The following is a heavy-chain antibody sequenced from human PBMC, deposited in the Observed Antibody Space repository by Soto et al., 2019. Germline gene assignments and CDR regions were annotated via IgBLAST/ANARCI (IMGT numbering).Heavy chain of an antibody. CDR3: AGDTAMVGGWFDP. Sequence: QVQRQESGPGLVKPSQTLSLTCAVSGGSISSGGYYWSWIRQHPGKGLEWIGYIYYSGSTYYNPSLKSRVTISVDTSKNQFSLKLSSVTAADTAVYYCAGDTAMVGGWFDPWGQGTLVTVSS. V-gene: IGHV4-31*11. CDR1: GGSISSGGYY. D-gene: IGHD5-18*01. CDR2: IYYSGST. J-gene: IGHJ5*02.